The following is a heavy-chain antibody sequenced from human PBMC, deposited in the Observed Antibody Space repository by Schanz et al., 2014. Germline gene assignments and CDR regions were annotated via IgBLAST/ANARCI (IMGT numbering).Heavy chain of an antibody. Sequence: VQLVESGGGVVQPGRSLRLSCAVSGFTFSSYGMHWVRQAPGKGLEWVSVIYSGGSTYYADSVKGRFTISRDNSKNTLYLQMNSLRAEDTAVYYCARHGDNGRALSFDIWGQGTMVTVSS. V-gene: IGHV3-66*04. CDR2: IYSGGST. CDR1: GFTFSSYG. CDR3: ARHGDNGRALSFDI. J-gene: IGHJ3*02. D-gene: IGHD2-21*01.